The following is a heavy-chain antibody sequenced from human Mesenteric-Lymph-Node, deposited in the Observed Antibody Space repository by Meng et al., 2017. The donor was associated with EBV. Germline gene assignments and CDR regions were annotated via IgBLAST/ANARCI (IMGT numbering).Heavy chain of an antibody. D-gene: IGHD2-2*02. Sequence: QVQLQEWGAGVLKPSETLSLTCAVYGGSFNDYSWTWLRQPPGKGLEWIGEIDHSGSNNYNPSLKSRVTMAVDTSKNQFSLKLASVTAADTAVYYCARVDYTKSLPFDYWGRGTLVTVSS. CDR2: IDHSGSN. CDR1: GGSFNDYS. CDR3: ARVDYTKSLPFDY. J-gene: IGHJ4*02. V-gene: IGHV4-34*01.